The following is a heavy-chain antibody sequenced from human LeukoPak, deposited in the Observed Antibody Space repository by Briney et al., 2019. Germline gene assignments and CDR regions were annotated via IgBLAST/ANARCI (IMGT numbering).Heavy chain of an antibody. CDR3: ARDRKYCSSTSCPRDNNWFDP. CDR1: GYTFTSYA. Sequence: ASVKVSCKASGYTFTSYAMNWVRQAPGQGLEWMGWINTNTGNPTYAQGFTGRFVFSLDTSVGTAYLQICSLKAEDTAVYYCARDRKYCSSTSCPRDNNWFDPWGQGTLVTVSS. V-gene: IGHV7-4-1*01. D-gene: IGHD2-2*01. J-gene: IGHJ5*02. CDR2: INTNTGNP.